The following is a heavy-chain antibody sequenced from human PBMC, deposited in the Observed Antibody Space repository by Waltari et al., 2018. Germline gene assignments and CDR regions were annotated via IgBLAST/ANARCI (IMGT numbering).Heavy chain of an antibody. CDR2: IYWNDDK. J-gene: IGHJ4*02. CDR1: GFSLSPSRVG. Sequence: QITLTESGPTLVKPTQTLTLTCTLSGFSLSPSRVGVGWIRQPPGKALEWLALIYWNDDKRYSPSLKSRLTITKDTSKNQVVLTMTNMDPVDTATYYCAHRRGYDIGGSYYFDYWGQGTLVTVSS. D-gene: IGHD3-22*01. CDR3: AHRRGYDIGGSYYFDY. V-gene: IGHV2-5*01.